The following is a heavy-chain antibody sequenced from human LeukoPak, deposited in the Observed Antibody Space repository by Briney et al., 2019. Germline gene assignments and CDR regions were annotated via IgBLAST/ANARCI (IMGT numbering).Heavy chain of an antibody. Sequence: PGGSLRLSCAASGCTFSSYVMNWVRQAPGKGLEWVSYISSSGSTIYYADSVKGRFTISRDNAKNSLYLQMNSLRAEDTAVYYCARGGDDSSGYYYDPRPFGVYWGQGTLVTVSS. J-gene: IGHJ4*02. V-gene: IGHV3-48*03. D-gene: IGHD3-22*01. CDR1: GCTFSSYV. CDR2: ISSSGSTI. CDR3: ARGGDDSSGYYYDPRPFGVY.